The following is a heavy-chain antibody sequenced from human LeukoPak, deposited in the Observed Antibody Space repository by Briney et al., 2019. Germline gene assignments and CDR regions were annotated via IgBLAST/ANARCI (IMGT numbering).Heavy chain of an antibody. CDR3: ARGQSCGNDCPVAFDI. Sequence: PGGSLRLSCVASGFTSTDHYMDWVRQAPGKGLEWVGRIRKKSNSYTTEYAASVKGRFSVSRDESNNSVYLQMNSLETEDTAVYFCARGQSCGNDCPVAFDIWGQGTVVTVSS. D-gene: IGHD2-21*02. J-gene: IGHJ3*02. CDR2: IRKKSNSYTT. V-gene: IGHV3-72*01. CDR1: GFTSTDHY.